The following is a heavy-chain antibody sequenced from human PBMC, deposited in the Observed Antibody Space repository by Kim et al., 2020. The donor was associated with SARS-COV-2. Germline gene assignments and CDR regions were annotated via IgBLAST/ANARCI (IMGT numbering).Heavy chain of an antibody. CDR2: ISGHRGET. J-gene: IGHJ4*02. D-gene: IGHD1-26*01. CDR3: VSDSQNRGSFDY. V-gene: IGHV1-18*01. CDR1: GYTFRDYW. Sequence: ASVKVSCKASGYTFRDYWISLIRQAPGQGLEWMGWISGHRGETNFAQQFQDRVSLARVTTPNTVYMEMASRRFDHTRECFCVSDSQNRGSFDYCGQGTLV.